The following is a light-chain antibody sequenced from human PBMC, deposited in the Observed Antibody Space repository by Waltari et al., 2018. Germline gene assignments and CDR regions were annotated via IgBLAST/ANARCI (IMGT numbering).Light chain of an antibody. V-gene: IGKV3-20*01. Sequence: EIVLTQSPGTLSLSPGERATLSCRASQRVSRSLTWYQQKPGQAPRLLIYDASSRATGLPDRFSGIGSGTDFSLTISRLQPEDFAVYYCQHYVRLPATFGQGTKVEIK. CDR2: DAS. CDR1: QRVSRS. CDR3: QHYVRLPAT. J-gene: IGKJ1*01.